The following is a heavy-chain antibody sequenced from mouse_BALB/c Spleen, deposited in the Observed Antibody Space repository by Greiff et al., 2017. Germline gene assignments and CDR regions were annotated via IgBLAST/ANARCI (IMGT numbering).Heavy chain of an antibody. CDR1: GFNIKDYY. D-gene: IGHD1-1*01. V-gene: IGHV14-1*02. Sequence: VQLQQSGAELVRPGALVKLSCKASGFNIKDYYMHWVKQRPEQGLEWIGWIDPENGNTIYDPKFQGQASITADTSSNTAYLQLSSLTSEDTAVYYCARRGYYGSSWFAYWGQGTLVTVSA. J-gene: IGHJ3*01. CDR2: IDPENGNT. CDR3: ARRGYYGSSWFAY.